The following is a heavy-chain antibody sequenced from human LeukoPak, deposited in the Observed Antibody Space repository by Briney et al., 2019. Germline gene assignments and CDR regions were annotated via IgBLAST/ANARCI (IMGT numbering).Heavy chain of an antibody. CDR2: INPNNGGT. CDR1: GYTFTGYY. J-gene: IGHJ4*02. CDR3: ARDRHSGNYYLDS. D-gene: IGHD1-26*01. V-gene: IGHV1-2*04. Sequence: ASVKVSCKASGYTFTGYYMHWVRQAPGQGLEWMGWINPNNGGTNYAQKFQGWVTMTRDTSISTAYMEVRRLKSDDTAVYYCARDRHSGNYYLDSWGQGTLVTVSS.